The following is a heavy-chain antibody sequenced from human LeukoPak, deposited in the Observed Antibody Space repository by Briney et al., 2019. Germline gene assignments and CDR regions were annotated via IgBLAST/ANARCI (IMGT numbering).Heavy chain of an antibody. V-gene: IGHV3-23*01. CDR3: ATDRSGSSDY. CDR1: GFTFNSYA. J-gene: IGHJ4*02. CDR2: ISGSGGST. Sequence: GGSLRLSCAASGFTFNSYAMTWVRQAPGKGLEWVSVISGSGGSTYYADSVKGRFTLSRDNSKSTLYLQMHSLRAEDTAVYYCATDRSGSSDYWGQGTLVTVSS. D-gene: IGHD1-26*01.